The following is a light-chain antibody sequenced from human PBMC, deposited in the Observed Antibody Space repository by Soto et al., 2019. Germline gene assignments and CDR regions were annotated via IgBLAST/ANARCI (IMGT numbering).Light chain of an antibody. J-gene: IGLJ1*01. Sequence: QSVLTQPPSESGTPGQRVTISCSGSTSNIGNSTVNWYQQLPGTAPKLLIYANNQRPSGVPDRFSGSKSGTSASLAISGLQSEDEADYHCAAWDDILSGYVFGAGTKVTVL. CDR3: AAWDDILSGYV. CDR1: TSNIGNST. V-gene: IGLV1-44*01. CDR2: ANN.